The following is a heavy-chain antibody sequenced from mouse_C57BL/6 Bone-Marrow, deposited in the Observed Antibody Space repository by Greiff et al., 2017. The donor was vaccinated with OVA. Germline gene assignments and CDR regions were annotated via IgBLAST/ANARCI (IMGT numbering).Heavy chain of an antibody. CDR2: ISRGGDYI. CDR3: ARPQLRLRIGYAMDY. J-gene: IGHJ4*01. D-gene: IGHD3-2*02. CDR1: GFTFSSYA. V-gene: IGHV5S21*01. Sequence: EVKLQESGEGLVKPGGSLKLSCAASGFTFSSYAMSWVRQTPEKRLEWVAYISRGGDYIYYADTVKGRFTISRDNARNTLYLQMSSLKSEDTAMYYCARPQLRLRIGYAMDYWGQGTSVTVSS.